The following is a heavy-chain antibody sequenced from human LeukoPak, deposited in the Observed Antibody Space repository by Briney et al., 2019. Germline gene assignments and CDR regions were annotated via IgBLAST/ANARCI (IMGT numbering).Heavy chain of an antibody. Sequence: ASVKVSCKASGYTFTGYYMHWVRQAPGQGLEWMGWTNPNSGGTNYAQKFQGRVTMTRDTSISTAYMELSRLRSDDTAVYYCASLGYSGYDFKNYYYYMDVWGKGTTVTISS. CDR3: ASLGYSGYDFKNYYYYMDV. CDR2: TNPNSGGT. D-gene: IGHD5-12*01. J-gene: IGHJ6*03. CDR1: GYTFTGYY. V-gene: IGHV1-2*02.